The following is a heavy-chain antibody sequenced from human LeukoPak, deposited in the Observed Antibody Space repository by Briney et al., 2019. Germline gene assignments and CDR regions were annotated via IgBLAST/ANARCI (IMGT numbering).Heavy chain of an antibody. J-gene: IGHJ4*02. V-gene: IGHV3-7*01. CDR2: IKRDGKEK. CDR1: GFTFSSYW. CDR3: ARGSTYYDSSGQVPFDY. Sequence: PGGSLRLSCVASGFTFSSYWMSWVRQAPGKGLEWVANIKRDGKEKHYVDSVKGRFTISRDNARNSLYLQMNSLRAEDTAVYYCARGSTYYDSSGQVPFDYWGQGTLVTVSS. D-gene: IGHD3-22*01.